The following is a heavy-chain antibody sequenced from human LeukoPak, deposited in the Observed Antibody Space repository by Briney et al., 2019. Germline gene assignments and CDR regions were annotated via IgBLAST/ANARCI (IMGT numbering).Heavy chain of an antibody. J-gene: IGHJ6*03. CDR3: ARGTVYSGYDWGYYYYMDV. CDR1: GFTFSSYW. V-gene: IGHV3-74*01. CDR2: INSDGSST. D-gene: IGHD5-12*01. Sequence: GGSLRLSCAASGFTFSSYWMHWVRQATGKGLVWVSRINSDGSSTSYAHSVKGRYTISRDNAKNTLYLQMNSLRAEDTAVYYCARGTVYSGYDWGYYYYMDVWGKGTTVTVSS.